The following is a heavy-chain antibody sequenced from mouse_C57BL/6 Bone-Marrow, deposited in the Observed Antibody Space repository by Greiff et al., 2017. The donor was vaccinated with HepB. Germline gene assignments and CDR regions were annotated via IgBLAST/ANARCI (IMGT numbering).Heavy chain of an antibody. CDR1: GFNIKDYY. CDR3: ARSLTVVAHYYAMDY. J-gene: IGHJ4*01. CDR2: IDPEDGET. D-gene: IGHD1-1*01. Sequence: EVKVEESGAELVKPGASVKLSCTASGFNIKDYYMHWVKQRTEQGLEWIGRIDPEDGETKYAPKFQGKATITADTSSNTAYLQLSSLTSEDTAVYYCARSLTVVAHYYAMDYWGQGTSVTVSS. V-gene: IGHV14-2*01.